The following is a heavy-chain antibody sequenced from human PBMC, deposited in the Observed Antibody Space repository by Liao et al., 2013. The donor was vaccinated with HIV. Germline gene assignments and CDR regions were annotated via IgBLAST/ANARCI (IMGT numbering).Heavy chain of an antibody. J-gene: IGHJ6*04. V-gene: IGHV4-39*07. CDR2: ISHSGST. D-gene: IGHD2/OR15-2a*01. Sequence: QLQLQESGPGLVKPSETLSLTCTVSGGSIRSSSIYWGWIRQPPGKGLEWIGEISHSGSTNYNPSLKSRVSISVDTSKNQFALRLSSVTAADTAVYYCARVSENILIESAPHMDVWGKGSTVTVSS. CDR3: ARVSENILIESAPHMDV. CDR1: GGSIRSSSIY.